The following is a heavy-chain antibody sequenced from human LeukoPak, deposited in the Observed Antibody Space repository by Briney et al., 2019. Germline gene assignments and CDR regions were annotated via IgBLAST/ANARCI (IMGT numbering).Heavy chain of an antibody. J-gene: IGHJ4*02. V-gene: IGHV3-23*01. Sequence: PGGSLRLSCAASGFTFSSYAMSWVRRAPGKGLEWVSAISGSGGSTYYADSVKGRFTISRDNSKNTLYLQMNSLRAEDTAVYYCAKNPIVVVPAALSRWGQGTLVTVSS. D-gene: IGHD2-2*01. CDR2: ISGSGGST. CDR3: AKNPIVVVPAALSR. CDR1: GFTFSSYA.